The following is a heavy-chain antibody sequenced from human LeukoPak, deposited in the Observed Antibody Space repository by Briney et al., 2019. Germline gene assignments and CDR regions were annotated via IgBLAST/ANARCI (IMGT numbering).Heavy chain of an antibody. V-gene: IGHV3-9*01. CDR2: ISWNSGSI. CDR1: GNYW. Sequence: GGSLRLSCAASGNYWMHWVRQAPGKGLEWVSGISWNSGSIGYADSVKGRFTISRDNAKNSLYLQMNSLRAEDTALYYCARGGYPFDYWGQGTLVTVSS. J-gene: IGHJ4*02. CDR3: ARGGYPFDY. D-gene: IGHD3-10*01.